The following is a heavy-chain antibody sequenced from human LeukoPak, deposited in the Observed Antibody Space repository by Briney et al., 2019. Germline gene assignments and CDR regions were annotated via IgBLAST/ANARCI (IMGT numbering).Heavy chain of an antibody. CDR1: GFTFSSYS. CDR3: AREFIYDSSGYFGY. V-gene: IGHV3-21*01. D-gene: IGHD3-22*01. Sequence: GGSLRLSCAASGFTFSSYSMNWFRQAPGKGLEWVSSISSSSSYIYYADSVKGRFTISRDNAKNSLYLQMNSLRAEDTAVYYCAREFIYDSSGYFGYWGQGTLVTASS. J-gene: IGHJ4*02. CDR2: ISSSSSYI.